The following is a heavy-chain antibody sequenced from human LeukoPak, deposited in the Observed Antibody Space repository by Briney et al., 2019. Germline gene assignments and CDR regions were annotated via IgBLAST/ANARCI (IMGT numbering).Heavy chain of an antibody. V-gene: IGHV3-23*01. CDR1: GFTFSNYA. Sequence: GGSLRLSCAASGFTFSNYAMSWVRQTPGKGLECVSVVTGSGGDTYYTGSVNGRFTISRDNSKNTLYLQMNSLRAEDTAVYYCAKTYGGIWYFDLWGRGTLVIVSS. CDR3: AKTYGGIWYFDL. CDR2: VTGSGGDT. D-gene: IGHD1-26*01. J-gene: IGHJ2*01.